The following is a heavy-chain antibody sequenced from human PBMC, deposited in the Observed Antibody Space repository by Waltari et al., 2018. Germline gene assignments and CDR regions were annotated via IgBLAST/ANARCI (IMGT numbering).Heavy chain of an antibody. CDR1: GYTFSDFY. Sequence: QVQLVQSGAEVKKPGASMKVSCKASGYTFSDFYIHWVRLTPGQGLEWMGWISAYSAGTNYAQTVQGRVTMTRGTAISTMYMERSSLRSDDTAIYYCARDSGGIAAADTSHFDSWGQGTLVTVSS. CDR3: ARDSGGIAAADTSHFDS. CDR2: ISAYSAGT. V-gene: IGHV1-2*02. J-gene: IGHJ4*02. D-gene: IGHD6-13*01.